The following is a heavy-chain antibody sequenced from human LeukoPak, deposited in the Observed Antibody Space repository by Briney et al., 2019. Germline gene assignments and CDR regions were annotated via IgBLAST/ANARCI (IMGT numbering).Heavy chain of an antibody. D-gene: IGHD6-19*01. CDR2: INHSGST. V-gene: IGHV4-34*01. J-gene: IGHJ4*02. CDR1: GGSFSGYY. Sequence: SETLSLTCAVYGGSFSGYYWSWIRQPLGKGLEWIGEINHSGSTNYNPSLKSRVTISVDTSKNQFSLKLSSVTAADTAVYYCARAIAVAGTGLDYWGQGTLVTVSS. CDR3: ARAIAVAGTGLDY.